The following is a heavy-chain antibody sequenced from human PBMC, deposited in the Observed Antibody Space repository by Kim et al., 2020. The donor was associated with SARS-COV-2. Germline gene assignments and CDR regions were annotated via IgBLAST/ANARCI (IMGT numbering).Heavy chain of an antibody. J-gene: IGHJ6*02. Sequence: GGSLRLSCAASGFTFSDYYLDWVRQAPGKGLEWVGRSRNKAGSYTTEYAASVKGRFTVSRDESKSSLYLQMNSLKTEDTAVYYCTRMYFDRKMDVWGQGTTVTVSS. CDR1: GFTFSDYY. V-gene: IGHV3-72*01. D-gene: IGHD3-9*01. CDR2: SRNKAGSYTT. CDR3: TRMYFDRKMDV.